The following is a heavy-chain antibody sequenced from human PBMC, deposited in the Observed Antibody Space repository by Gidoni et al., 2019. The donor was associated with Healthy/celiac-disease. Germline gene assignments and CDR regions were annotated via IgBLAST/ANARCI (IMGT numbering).Heavy chain of an antibody. CDR1: VGSISSCGSY. CDR3: ARVPTMVRGVIITRNWFDP. J-gene: IGHJ5*02. D-gene: IGHD3-10*01. CDR2: IYYSGST. V-gene: IGHV4-31*03. Sequence: QVQLQESGPGLVKPSQTLSLTCTFSVGSISSCGSYWSWIRQHPGKGLEWIGYIYYSGSTYYNPSLKSRVTISVDTSKNQFSLKLSSVTAADTAVYYCARVPTMVRGVIITRNWFDPWGQGTLVTVSS.